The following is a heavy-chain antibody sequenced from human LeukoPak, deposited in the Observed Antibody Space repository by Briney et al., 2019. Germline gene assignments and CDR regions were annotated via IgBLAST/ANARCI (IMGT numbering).Heavy chain of an antibody. J-gene: IGHJ4*02. Sequence: PSETLSLTCTVSGGYISTNSYYWGWVRQPPGKGLEWIGSMYYSGTTYYNPSLKSRVTISVDTSKNQFSLELSSLTAADTAVYYCAVTATPGHYFDYWGQGSLVTVSS. CDR3: AVTATPGHYFDY. D-gene: IGHD2-15*01. CDR2: MYYSGTT. CDR1: GGYISTNSYY. V-gene: IGHV4-39*01.